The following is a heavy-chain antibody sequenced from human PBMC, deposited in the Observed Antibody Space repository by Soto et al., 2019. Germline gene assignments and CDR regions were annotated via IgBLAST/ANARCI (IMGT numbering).Heavy chain of an antibody. J-gene: IGHJ6*02. CDR1: GDSISSYY. V-gene: IGHV4-4*07. Sequence: KPSETLSVTCTVSGDSISSYYWNWIRQPAGKGLEWIGRIDASGNSNYNPSLKSRVTMSVDTSKKQFSLKVTSVTAADTAVYYCARYSSNWFQTEGMDVWGQGTTVTVSS. D-gene: IGHD6-13*01. CDR3: ARYSSNWFQTEGMDV. CDR2: IDASGNS.